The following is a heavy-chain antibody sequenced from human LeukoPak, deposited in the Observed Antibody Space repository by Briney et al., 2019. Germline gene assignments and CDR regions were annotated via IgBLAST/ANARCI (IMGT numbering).Heavy chain of an antibody. J-gene: IGHJ4*02. D-gene: IGHD5-24*01. CDR2: ISSSGSTI. V-gene: IGHV3-48*03. CDR1: GFTFSSYE. Sequence: PGGSLRLSCAASGFTFSSYEMNWVRQAPGKGLEWVSYISSSGSTIYYADSVKGRFTISRDNSKNTLYLQMNSLRAEDTAVYYCAKEMATPAVFDYWGQGTLVTVSS. CDR3: AKEMATPAVFDY.